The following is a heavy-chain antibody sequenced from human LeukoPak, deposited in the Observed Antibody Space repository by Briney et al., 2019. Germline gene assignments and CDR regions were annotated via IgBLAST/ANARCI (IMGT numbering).Heavy chain of an antibody. Sequence: PGGSLRLSCAASGFTFSDYYMTWIRQAPGKGLEWVSYIGSSSNNIHYANSVRGRFTISRDNAKNSVYLQMNSLRAEDTAIYYCARAAGWFDPWGQGTLVTVSS. J-gene: IGHJ5*02. CDR1: GFTFSDYY. CDR2: IGSSSNNI. CDR3: ARAAGWFDP. V-gene: IGHV3-11*01.